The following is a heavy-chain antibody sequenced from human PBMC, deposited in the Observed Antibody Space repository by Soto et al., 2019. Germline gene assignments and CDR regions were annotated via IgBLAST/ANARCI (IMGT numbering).Heavy chain of an antibody. D-gene: IGHD3-22*01. J-gene: IGHJ4*02. CDR3: ARTLYYYDSSGYYLEGYFDY. V-gene: IGHV1-18*03. CDR1: GYTFTSYG. Sequence: QVQLVQSGAEVKKPGASVKVSCKASGYTFTSYGISWVRQAPGQGLAWMGWISAYNGNTKYAQKLQGRVTMTTDTSTSTAYMELMSLRSEDMAVYYCARTLYYYDSSGYYLEGYFDYWGQGTLVTVSS. CDR2: ISAYNGNT.